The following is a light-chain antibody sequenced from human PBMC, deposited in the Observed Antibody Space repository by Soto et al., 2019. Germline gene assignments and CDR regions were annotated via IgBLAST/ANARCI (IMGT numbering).Light chain of an antibody. CDR2: GAS. V-gene: IGKV3-20*01. CDR3: QQQGT. J-gene: IGKJ1*01. CDR1: QSVSSSY. Sequence: EIVLTQSPGTLSLSPGERATLSCRASQSVSSSYLAWYQQKPGQAPRLLIYGASSRATGIPDRFSGSGSGTDFTLTISRREPEDFALYYCQQQGTFGQGTKVEIK.